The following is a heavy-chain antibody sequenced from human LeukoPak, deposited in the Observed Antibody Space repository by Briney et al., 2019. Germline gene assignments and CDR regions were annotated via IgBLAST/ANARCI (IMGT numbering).Heavy chain of an antibody. V-gene: IGHV4-59*12. D-gene: IGHD3-10*01. CDR1: GGSISSYY. J-gene: IGHJ6*04. CDR2: IYYSGST. Sequence: SETLSLTCTVSGGSISSYYWSWIRQPPGKGLEWIGYIYYSGSTNYNPSLKSRVTISVDTSKNQFSLKLSSVTAADTAVYYCARGRSTMVRGVRDGYYYYGMDVWGKGTTVTVSS. CDR3: ARGRSTMVRGVRDGYYYYGMDV.